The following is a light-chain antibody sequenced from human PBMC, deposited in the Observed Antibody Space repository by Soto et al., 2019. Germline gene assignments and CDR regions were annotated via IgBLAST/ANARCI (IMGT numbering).Light chain of an antibody. CDR2: DVN. Sequence: QSALTQPASVSGSLGQSITISCTGTSRDVGNYNYVSWYQHHTGRAPKLVIYDVNNRPAGISNRFSGSKSDNTASLIIFGLQAEDEADYYCSSYTSSSNLIFGGGTKLIVL. CDR1: SRDVGNYNY. CDR3: SSYTSSSNLI. V-gene: IGLV2-14*03. J-gene: IGLJ2*01.